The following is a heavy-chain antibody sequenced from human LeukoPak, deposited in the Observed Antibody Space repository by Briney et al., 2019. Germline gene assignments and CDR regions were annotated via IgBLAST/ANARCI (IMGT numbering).Heavy chain of an antibody. CDR2: ISYDGSNK. V-gene: IGHV3-30*18. Sequence: GGSLRLSCAASGFTFSSYGMRWVRQAPGKGLEWVAVISYDGSNKYYADSVKGRFTISRDNSKNTLYLQMNSLRAEDTAVYYCAKELLGPTRGYSGYDPYYFDYWGQGTLVTVSS. D-gene: IGHD5-12*01. J-gene: IGHJ4*02. CDR3: AKELLGPTRGYSGYDPYYFDY. CDR1: GFTFSSYG.